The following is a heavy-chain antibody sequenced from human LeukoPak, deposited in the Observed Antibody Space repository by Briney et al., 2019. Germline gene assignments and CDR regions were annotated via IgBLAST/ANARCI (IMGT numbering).Heavy chain of an antibody. CDR1: GGSISTFY. J-gene: IGHJ4*02. CDR2: ISYSGST. CDR3: ARRELSYGSGSPFDY. D-gene: IGHD3-16*02. V-gene: IGHV4-59*08. Sequence: SETLSLTCTVSGGSISTFYWTWIRQPPGKGLEWIGSISYSGSTNYSPSLEGRVTMSVDTSKNQFSLKLRAVTAADAAVYFCARRELSYGSGSPFDYWGQGFLVTVSS.